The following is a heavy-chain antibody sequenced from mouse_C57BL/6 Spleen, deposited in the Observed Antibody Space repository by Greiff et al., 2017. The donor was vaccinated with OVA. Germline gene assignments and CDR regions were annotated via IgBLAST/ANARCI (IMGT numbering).Heavy chain of an antibody. CDR3: ARGAGYDESFDY. CDR1: GFSLTSYG. CDR2: IWSGGST. D-gene: IGHD2-2*01. J-gene: IGHJ2*01. Sequence: QVQLKESGLGLVQPSQSLSITCTVSGFSLTSYGVHWVRQSPGKGLEWLGVIWSGGSTDYNAAFISRLSISKDNSKSQVFFKMNSLQADDTAIYYCARGAGYDESFDYWGQGTTLTVSS. V-gene: IGHV2-2*01.